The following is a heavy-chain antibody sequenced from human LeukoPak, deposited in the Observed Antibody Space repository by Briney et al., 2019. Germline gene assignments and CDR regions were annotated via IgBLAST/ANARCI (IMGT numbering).Heavy chain of an antibody. J-gene: IGHJ4*02. CDR3: AKGGVYDTVPWDFDY. D-gene: IGHD3-9*01. CDR1: GVTFSSYG. CDR2: ISYDGSNK. V-gene: IGHV3-30*18. Sequence: GRSLRLSCAASGVTFSSYGMHWVRQAPGKGLEWVAVISYDGSNKYYADSVKGRFTISRDNSKNTLYLQMNSLRAEDAAVYYCAKGGVYDTVPWDFDYWGQGTLVTVSS.